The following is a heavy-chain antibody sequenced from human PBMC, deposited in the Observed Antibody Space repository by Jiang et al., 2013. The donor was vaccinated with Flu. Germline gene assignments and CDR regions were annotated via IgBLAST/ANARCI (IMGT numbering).Heavy chain of an antibody. CDR3: ARGRYCSTSSCFWGAFDL. V-gene: IGHV4-39*01. D-gene: IGHD2-2*01. CDR1: GGSISSSSYY. J-gene: IGHJ3*01. Sequence: LLKPSETLSLTCTVSGGSISSSSYYWGWIRRPPGKGLEWIGSGHYSGKSYYNPSLKSRVTISVDASKNQFSLKVASMTAADTSVYYCARGRYCSTSSCFWGAFDLWGQGTLVTVSS. CDR2: GHYSGKS.